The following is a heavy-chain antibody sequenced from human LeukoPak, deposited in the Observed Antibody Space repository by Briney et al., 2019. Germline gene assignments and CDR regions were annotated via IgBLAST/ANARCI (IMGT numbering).Heavy chain of an antibody. CDR2: INPNSGGT. Sequence: ASVKVSCKASGYTFTSYDINWVRQATGQGLEWMGWINPNSGGTNYAQKFQGRVTMTRDTSISTAYMELSRLRSDDTAVYYCARVSKPYGSGSYYNRGFDYWGQGTLVTVSS. J-gene: IGHJ4*02. CDR3: ARVSKPYGSGSYYNRGFDY. D-gene: IGHD3-10*01. CDR1: GYTFTSYD. V-gene: IGHV1-2*02.